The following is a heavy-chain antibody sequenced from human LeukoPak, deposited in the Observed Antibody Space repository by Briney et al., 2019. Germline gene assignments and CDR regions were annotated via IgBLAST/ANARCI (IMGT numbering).Heavy chain of an antibody. D-gene: IGHD4-23*01. J-gene: IGHJ4*02. CDR3: AQPSGVYGGNWKSYYYDY. CDR2: IRYDGNNK. Sequence: GGSLRLSCAASGFTFRSYGMHWVRQAPRKGLEWVAFIRYDGNNKYYADSVKGRFTISRDNSKNTLYLQMNSLRAEDTAVYYCAQPSGVYGGNWKSYYYDYWGQGTLVTVSS. CDR1: GFTFRSYG. V-gene: IGHV3-30*02.